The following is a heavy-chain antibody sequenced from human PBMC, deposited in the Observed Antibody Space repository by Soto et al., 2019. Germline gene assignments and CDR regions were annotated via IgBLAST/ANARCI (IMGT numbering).Heavy chain of an antibody. CDR2: VYYSGTT. V-gene: IGHV4-61*01. J-gene: IGHJ4*02. Sequence: PSETLSLTCSVSGGSVSKKTYYWSWIRQPRGKRLEWIGYVYYSGTTNYNPSLKIRVTISVDLSKNQFSLRLSSVTTADTALYYCARTTAVPNTLRSRYFFDYWGQGTLVTVSS. D-gene: IGHD4-17*01. CDR3: ARTTAVPNTLRSRYFFDY. CDR1: GGSVSKKTYY.